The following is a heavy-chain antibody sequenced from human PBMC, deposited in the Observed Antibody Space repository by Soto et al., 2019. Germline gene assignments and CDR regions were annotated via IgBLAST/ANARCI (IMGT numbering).Heavy chain of an antibody. Sequence: SETLSLTCTVSGDSISSASYFWGWIRQPPGKGLEWIGSVYFVGNSYYNPSLKSRVSISVDASKNQFSLRLSSMTAADTGVYYCARFACSSTSCYTENWFDPWGQGTLVTVS. V-gene: IGHV4-39*01. CDR1: GDSISSASYF. J-gene: IGHJ5*02. CDR2: VYFVGNS. D-gene: IGHD2-2*02. CDR3: ARFACSSTSCYTENWFDP.